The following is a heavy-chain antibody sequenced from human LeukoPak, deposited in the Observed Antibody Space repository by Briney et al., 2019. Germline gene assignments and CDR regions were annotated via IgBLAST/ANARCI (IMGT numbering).Heavy chain of an antibody. CDR1: GFTFSSYG. V-gene: IGHV3-30*02. CDR2: IRYDGSNK. Sequence: QPGGSLRLSCAASGFTFSSYGMHWVRQAPGKGLEWVAFIRYDGSNKYYADSVKGRFTISRGNSKNTLYLQMNSLRAEDTAVYYCAAPTGGIVGWLVLDFDYWGQGTLVTVSS. J-gene: IGHJ4*02. CDR3: AAPTGGIVGWLVLDFDY. D-gene: IGHD6-19*01.